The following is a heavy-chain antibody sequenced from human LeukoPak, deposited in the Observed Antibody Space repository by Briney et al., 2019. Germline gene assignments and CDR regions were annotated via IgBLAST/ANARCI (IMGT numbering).Heavy chain of an antibody. CDR1: GYSISSGYY. J-gene: IGHJ6*03. CDR3: ARVGLIYYYYTDV. D-gene: IGHD2-21*01. V-gene: IGHV4-38-2*02. CDR2: IYQSGTT. Sequence: SETLSLTCTVSGYSISSGYYWGWIRQPPGKGLEWIGNIYQSGTTYYNPSLKSRVTISVDTSKNQFSLKVNSVTAADTAVYYCARVGLIYYYYTDVWGKGTTVTVSS.